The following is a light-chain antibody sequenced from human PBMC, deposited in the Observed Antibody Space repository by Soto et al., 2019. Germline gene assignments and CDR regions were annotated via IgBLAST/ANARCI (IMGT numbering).Light chain of an antibody. CDR3: QQYNDWPLT. CDR1: QSVSTN. V-gene: IGKV3-15*01. Sequence: EIVMTHSPAPLSVSPGERATLSCRASQSVSTNLAWYQHKPVQAPMRLPHGVSTRATGIPARFRGSGSVTQFPLTIRSLPSEDFAVYYCQQYNDWPLTCGGGTKAEIK. CDR2: GVS. J-gene: IGKJ4*01.